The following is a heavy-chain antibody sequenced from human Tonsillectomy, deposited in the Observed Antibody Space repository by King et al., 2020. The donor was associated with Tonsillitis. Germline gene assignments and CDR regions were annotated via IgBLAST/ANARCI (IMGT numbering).Heavy chain of an antibody. Sequence: VQLVESGGGVVQPGRSLRLSCTASRFAFSSYGMHWVRQAPGKGLEWVTIISYDGSNKYYADSVKGRFTISRDNSKNTLYLQMNSLRTEDTAVYYCARDCCSITDNYYYYMDIWGKGTTVTVSS. CDR2: ISYDGSNK. CDR3: ARDCCSITDNYYYYMDI. D-gene: IGHD2-2*01. V-gene: IGHV3-30*03. J-gene: IGHJ6*03. CDR1: RFAFSSYG.